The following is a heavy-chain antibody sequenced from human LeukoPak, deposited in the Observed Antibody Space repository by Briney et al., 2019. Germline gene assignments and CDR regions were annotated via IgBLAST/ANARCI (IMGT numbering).Heavy chain of an antibody. V-gene: IGHV3-66*01. J-gene: IGHJ4*02. CDR2: IYSGGST. D-gene: IGHD6-19*01. CDR1: GFTASSNY. CDR3: ARSPATSGWYGY. Sequence: PGGSLRLSCAASGFTASSNYMSWVRQAPGKGLEWVPVIYSGGSTYYADSVKGRFTISRDNSKNTLYLQMNSLRAEDTAVYYCARSPATSGWYGYWGQGTLVTVSS.